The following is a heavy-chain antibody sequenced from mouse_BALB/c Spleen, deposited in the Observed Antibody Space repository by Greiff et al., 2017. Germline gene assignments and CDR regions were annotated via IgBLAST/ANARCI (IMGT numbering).Heavy chain of an antibody. D-gene: IGHD1-2*01. J-gene: IGHJ4*01. V-gene: IGHV1-80*01. CDR1: GYAFSSYW. Sequence: VQLQESGAELVRPGSSVKISCKASGYAFSSYWMNWVKQRPGQGLEWIGQIYPGDGDTNYNGKFKGKATLTADKSSSTAYMQLSSLTSEDSAVYFCALLRRGYYAMDYWGQGTSVTVSS. CDR3: ALLRRGYYAMDY. CDR2: IYPGDGDT.